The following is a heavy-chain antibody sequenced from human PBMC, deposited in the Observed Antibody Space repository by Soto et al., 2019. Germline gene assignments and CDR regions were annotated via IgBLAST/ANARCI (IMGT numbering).Heavy chain of an antibody. V-gene: IGHV3-7*01. Sequence: EVQLVESGGGLVQPGGSLRLSCAASGFSLSSYWMSWVRQAPGKGLXXXXXMNQDGSESDYVGSVKGRFTFTRDNAKNSLYLQMNSLRAEDTAVYYCARLSTSAGRRDLACWGQGTLVTVSS. CDR1: GFSLSSYW. CDR3: ARLSTSAGRRDLAC. J-gene: IGHJ4*02. CDR2: MNQDGSES.